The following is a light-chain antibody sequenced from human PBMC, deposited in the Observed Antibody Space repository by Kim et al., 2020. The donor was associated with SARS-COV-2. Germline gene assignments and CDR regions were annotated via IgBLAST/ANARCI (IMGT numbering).Light chain of an antibody. Sequence: QSALTQPASVSGSPGQSITISCTGTSSDVGAYNYVSWYQQHPGKAPKLMIYDVGKRPSGVSNRFSGSKSGNTASLTISGLQAEDEADYYCSSFTTSSTWVFGGGTQLTVL. CDR3: SSFTTSSTWV. V-gene: IGLV2-14*03. J-gene: IGLJ3*02. CDR1: SSDVGAYNY. CDR2: DVG.